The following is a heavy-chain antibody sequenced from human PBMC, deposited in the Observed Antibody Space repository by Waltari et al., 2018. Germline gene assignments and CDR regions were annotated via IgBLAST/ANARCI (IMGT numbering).Heavy chain of an antibody. CDR2: IYYSGST. D-gene: IGHD1-26*01. CDR1: GGSISSHY. J-gene: IGHJ3*02. CDR3: ARGGGGWELHGAFDI. V-gene: IGHV4-59*11. Sequence: QVQLQESGPGLVKPSETLSLTCTVSGGSISSHYWSWIRQPPGKGLEWIGYIYYSGSTNYNPSLNSRVTISVDTSKNQFSLKLSSVTAADTAVYYCARGGGGWELHGAFDIWGQGTMVTVSS.